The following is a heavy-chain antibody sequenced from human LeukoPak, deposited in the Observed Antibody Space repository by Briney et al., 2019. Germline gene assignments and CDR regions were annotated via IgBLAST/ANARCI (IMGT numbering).Heavy chain of an antibody. D-gene: IGHD2-2*01. CDR2: ISGSGGST. Sequence: PGGSLRLSCAASGFTFSSYAMSWVRQAPGKGLEWVSAISGSGGSTYYADSVKGRFTISRDNSKNTLYLQMNSLGAEDTAVYYCAKKYCSSTSCYFDYWGQGTLVTVSS. V-gene: IGHV3-23*01. CDR1: GFTFSSYA. CDR3: AKKYCSSTSCYFDY. J-gene: IGHJ4*02.